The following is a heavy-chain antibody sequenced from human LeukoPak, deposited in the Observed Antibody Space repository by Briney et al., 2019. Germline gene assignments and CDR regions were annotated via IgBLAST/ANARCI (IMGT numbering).Heavy chain of an antibody. J-gene: IGHJ4*02. CDR1: GGSVSSGSYY. CDR2: IYYSGST. CDR3: ARELTYADY. V-gene: IGHV4-61*01. Sequence: SETLSLTCTVSGGSVSSGSYYWSWIRQPPGKGLEWIGYIYYSGSTNYNPSLKSRVTMSVDTSKNQFSLKLSSVTAADTAVYYCARELTYADYWGQGTLVTVSS. D-gene: IGHD4/OR15-4a*01.